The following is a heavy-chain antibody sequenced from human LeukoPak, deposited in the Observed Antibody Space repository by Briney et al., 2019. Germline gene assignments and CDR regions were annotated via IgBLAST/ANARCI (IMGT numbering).Heavy chain of an antibody. Sequence: GGSLRLSCAASGFTFSSYAMSWVRQAPGKGLEGVSVISGSGGSTYYADAVKGRFTISRDNAKNTLYLQMNSLRAEDTAVYYCAKDPRAMTTVTTLFDYWGQGTLVTVSS. CDR3: AKDPRAMTTVTTLFDY. J-gene: IGHJ4*02. V-gene: IGHV3-23*01. CDR1: GFTFSSYA. D-gene: IGHD4-17*01. CDR2: ISGSGGST.